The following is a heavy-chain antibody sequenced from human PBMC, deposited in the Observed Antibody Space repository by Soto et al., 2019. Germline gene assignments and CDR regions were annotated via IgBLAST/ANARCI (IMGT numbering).Heavy chain of an antibody. J-gene: IGHJ4*02. D-gene: IGHD4-17*01. CDR1: GFTVSTNY. Sequence: EVQLMETGGGLIQPGGSLRLSCAASGFTVSTNYMSWVRQAPGKGLEWVSVIYSGGSTYYADSVQGRFTISRDNSKNTLYLQMNSLRAEDTAVYYCARGNYGDYVLDYWGRGTLVTVSS. V-gene: IGHV3-53*02. CDR2: IYSGGST. CDR3: ARGNYGDYVLDY.